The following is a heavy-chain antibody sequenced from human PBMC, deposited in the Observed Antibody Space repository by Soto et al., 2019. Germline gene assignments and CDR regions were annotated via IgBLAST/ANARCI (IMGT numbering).Heavy chain of an antibody. Sequence: PETLSLTFRVSGGSISNYYWRWIRQSPGKGLEWIGFFFSIGNTNYNPSLKSRVTMSVDTSKNQFSLKLISVTAADTAVYYCASNVKDLYWLYGGQGALVTVSS. J-gene: IGHJ4*02. CDR2: FFSIGNT. D-gene: IGHD5-12*01. CDR3: ASNVKDLYWLY. V-gene: IGHV4-59*01. CDR1: GGSISNYY.